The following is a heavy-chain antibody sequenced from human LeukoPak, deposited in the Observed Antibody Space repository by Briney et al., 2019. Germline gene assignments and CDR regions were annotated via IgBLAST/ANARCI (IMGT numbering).Heavy chain of an antibody. D-gene: IGHD6-13*01. CDR1: GFTFSSHT. CDR3: AKLPSSWSRTYFDY. Sequence: PGGSLRLSCAASGFTFSSHTMNWVRQAPGKGLEWLSSISGSGGTTYYADSVKGRFTISRDNSKNTLYLQMNSLRAEDTAVYYCAKLPSSWSRTYFDYWGQGTLVTVSS. CDR2: ISGSGGTT. V-gene: IGHV3-23*01. J-gene: IGHJ4*02.